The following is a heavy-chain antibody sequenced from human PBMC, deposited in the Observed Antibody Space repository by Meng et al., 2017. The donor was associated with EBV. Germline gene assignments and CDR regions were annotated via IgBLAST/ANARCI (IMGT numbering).Heavy chain of an antibody. V-gene: IGHV1-2*06. Sequence: VQLVESGAEVKKPGASVKVSCKASGYTFTGYYMHWVRQSPGQGLEWMGRINPNSGGTNYAQKFQGRVTMTRDTSISTAYMELSRLRSDDTAVYYCARVGIAVAGTGDYWGQGTLVTVSS. CDR1: GYTFTGYY. CDR3: ARVGIAVAGTGDY. J-gene: IGHJ4*02. CDR2: INPNSGGT. D-gene: IGHD6-19*01.